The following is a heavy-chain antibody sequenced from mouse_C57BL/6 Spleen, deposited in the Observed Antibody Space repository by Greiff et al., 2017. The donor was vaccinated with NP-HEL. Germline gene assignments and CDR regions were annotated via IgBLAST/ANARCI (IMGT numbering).Heavy chain of an antibody. D-gene: IGHD1-1*01. V-gene: IGHV14-1*01. J-gene: IGHJ4*01. CDR1: GFNIKDYY. CDR2: IDPEDGDT. CDR3: TTWGFSTVVESAMDY. Sequence: EVQLQQSGAELVRPGASVKLSCTASGFNIKDYYMHWVKQRPEQGLEWIGRIDPEDGDTEYAPKFQGKATMTADTSSNTSYLPLSSLTSEDTAVYYCTTWGFSTVVESAMDYWGQGTSVTVSS.